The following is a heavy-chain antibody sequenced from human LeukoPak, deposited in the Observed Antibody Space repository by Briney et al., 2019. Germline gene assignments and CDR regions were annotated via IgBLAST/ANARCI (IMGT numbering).Heavy chain of an antibody. CDR3: ARGGGLDV. J-gene: IGHJ6*02. CDR1: GFTFSSYW. D-gene: IGHD3-16*01. Sequence: TGGSLRLSCAASGFTFSSYWMNWARQAPGKGLEWVASINHNGNVNYYVDSVKGRSTISRDNAKNSLYLQMSKLRAEDTAVYFCARGGGLDVWGQGATVTVSS. CDR2: INHNGNVN. V-gene: IGHV3-7*03.